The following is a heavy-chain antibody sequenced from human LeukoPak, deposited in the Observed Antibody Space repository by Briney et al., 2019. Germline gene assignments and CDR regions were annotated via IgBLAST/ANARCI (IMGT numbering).Heavy chain of an antibody. CDR3: ARRGYTSGWDY. Sequence: PGGFLRLSCAASGFTFSSYSMNWVRQAPGKGLDWVSYISGTSSTMHYADSVKGRFTISRDNAKNSLYLQMNSLRAEDTAVYYCARRGYTSGWDYWGQGTLVTVSS. CDR2: ISGTSSTM. D-gene: IGHD6-19*01. CDR1: GFTFSSYS. J-gene: IGHJ4*02. V-gene: IGHV3-48*04.